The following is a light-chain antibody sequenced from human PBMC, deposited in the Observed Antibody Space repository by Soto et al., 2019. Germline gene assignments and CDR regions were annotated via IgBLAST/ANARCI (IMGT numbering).Light chain of an antibody. Sequence: QSVLTQPASVSGSPGQSITISCTGTSSDVGGYDYVSWYQQHPGKVPKFLIYEVTNRPSGVSHRFSGSKSGNTASLTISGLQAEDEADYYCTSYTSGSTYVFGTGTKGTVL. CDR3: TSYTSGSTYV. CDR2: EVT. J-gene: IGLJ1*01. CDR1: SSDVGGYDY. V-gene: IGLV2-14*01.